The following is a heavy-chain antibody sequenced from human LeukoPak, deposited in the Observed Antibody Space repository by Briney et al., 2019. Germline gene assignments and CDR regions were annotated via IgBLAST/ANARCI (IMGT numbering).Heavy chain of an antibody. CDR2: ISGSGSST. V-gene: IGHV3-23*01. Sequence: GGSLRLSCAASGFIVSDNYMSWVRQAPGKGLEWVSAISGSGSSTYYADSVKGRFTISRDNSKNTLYLQMNSLRAEDTAVYYCANFLRGWSDFGYWGQGTLVTVSS. CDR3: ANFLRGWSDFGY. CDR1: GFIVSDNY. J-gene: IGHJ4*02. D-gene: IGHD6-19*01.